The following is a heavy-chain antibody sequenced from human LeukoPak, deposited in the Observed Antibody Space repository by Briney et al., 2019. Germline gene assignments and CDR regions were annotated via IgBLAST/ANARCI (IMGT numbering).Heavy chain of an antibody. CDR1: GGSISSYY. CDR3: ARARAGATRLLDI. V-gene: IGHV4-59*01. CDR2: IYYSGST. Sequence: SETLSLTCTVSGGSISSYYWSWLRQPPGKGLEWIGYIYYSGSTNYNPSLKSRVTISVDTSKNQFSLKLSSVTAADTAVYYCARARAGATRLLDIWGQGTMVTVSS. J-gene: IGHJ3*02. D-gene: IGHD1-26*01.